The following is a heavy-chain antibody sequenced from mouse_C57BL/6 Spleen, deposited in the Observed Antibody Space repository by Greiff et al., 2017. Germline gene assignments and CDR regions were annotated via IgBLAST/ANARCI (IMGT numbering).Heavy chain of an antibody. CDR1: GYSITSGYD. CDR3: ARETQYYFDY. CDR2: ISYSGST. V-gene: IGHV3-1*01. J-gene: IGHJ2*01. Sequence: VQLKESGPGMVKPSQSLSLTCTVTGYSITSGYDWHWIRHFPGNKLEWMGYISYSGSTNYNPSLKSRISITHDTSKNHFFLKLNSVTTEDTATYYCARETQYYFDYWGQGTTLTVSS.